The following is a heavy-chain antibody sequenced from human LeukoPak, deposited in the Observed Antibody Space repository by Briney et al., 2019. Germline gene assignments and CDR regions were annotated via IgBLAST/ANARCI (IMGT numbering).Heavy chain of an antibody. V-gene: IGHV1-2*02. D-gene: IGHD2-15*01. CDR1: GYTFTDYY. CDR3: ARDTQAFDI. CDR2: INPNSGGT. Sequence: GASVKVSCKASGYTFTDYYIHWVQQAPGQGLEWMGWINPNSGGTNYAQKFQGTVTMTRDTSISTAYMELSRLRSDDTAVYYCARDTQAFDIWGQGTMVTVSS. J-gene: IGHJ3*02.